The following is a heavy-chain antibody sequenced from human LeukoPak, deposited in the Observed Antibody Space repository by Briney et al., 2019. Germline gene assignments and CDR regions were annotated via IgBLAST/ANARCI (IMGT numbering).Heavy chain of an antibody. J-gene: IGHJ5*02. Sequence: GESLKISCEASGYKFASYWIGWVRQLPGKGLEWVGIIFPGTPDDNTRYNPSFQGQVTLSADKSTSTTYLQWSSLKASDTAVYYCARQDTIEGSNTFDPWGQGTLVIVSS. V-gene: IGHV5-51*01. CDR3: ARQDTIEGSNTFDP. CDR1: GYKFASYW. D-gene: IGHD1/OR15-1a*01. CDR2: IFPGTPDDNT.